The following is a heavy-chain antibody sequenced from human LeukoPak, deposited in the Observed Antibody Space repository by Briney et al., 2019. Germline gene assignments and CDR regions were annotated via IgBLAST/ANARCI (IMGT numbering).Heavy chain of an antibody. Sequence: ASVKVSCKASSYTFTSYGISWVRQAPGQGLEWMGWISAYNGNTNCAQKLQGRVTMTTDTSTSTAYMELRSLRSDDTAVYYCARDPGQWLVHRAFDIWGQGTMVTVSS. D-gene: IGHD6-19*01. CDR1: SYTFTSYG. V-gene: IGHV1-18*01. CDR3: ARDPGQWLVHRAFDI. J-gene: IGHJ3*02. CDR2: ISAYNGNT.